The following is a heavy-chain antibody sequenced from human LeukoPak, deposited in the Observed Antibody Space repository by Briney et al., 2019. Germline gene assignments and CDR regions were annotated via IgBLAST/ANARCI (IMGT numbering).Heavy chain of an antibody. CDR3: ARLSGSSWDGDI. D-gene: IGHD6-13*01. J-gene: IGHJ3*02. Sequence: SETLSLTCAVSGGSISSSNWWRWVRQPPGKGLEWTGEIYHSGSTNYNPSLKSRDTISVDKSKNQFSLKLSSVTAADTAVYYCARLSGSSWDGDIWGQGTMVTVSS. CDR2: IYHSGST. V-gene: IGHV4-4*02. CDR1: GGSISSSNW.